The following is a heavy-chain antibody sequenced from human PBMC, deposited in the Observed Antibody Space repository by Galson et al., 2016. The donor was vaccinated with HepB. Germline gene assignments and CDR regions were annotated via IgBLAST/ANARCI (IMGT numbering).Heavy chain of an antibody. Sequence: SLRLSCAASGFTFSIYAMNWVRQAPGTGLEWVSIISSSGGSAYYADSVKGRFTIPRDNSNNTLYLQMTSLTDADTAEYYVVKGCDSSGDNYAPGGLIYCWGQGALVTVSS. CDR2: ISSSGGSA. CDR3: VKGCDSSGDNYAPGGLIYC. D-gene: IGHD3-22*01. V-gene: IGHV3-23*01. J-gene: IGHJ4*02. CDR1: GFTFSIYA.